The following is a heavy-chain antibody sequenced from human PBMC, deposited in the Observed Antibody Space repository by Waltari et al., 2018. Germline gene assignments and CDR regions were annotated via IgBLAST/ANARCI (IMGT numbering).Heavy chain of an antibody. CDR3: ARRTKLTYYFDY. V-gene: IGHV4-39*01. J-gene: IGHJ4*02. CDR1: GGSISSSSYY. D-gene: IGHD3-16*01. CDR2: IYYCGST. Sequence: QLQLQESGPGLVKPSETLSLTCTVSGGSISSSSYYWDWIRQPPGKGLEWIGSIYYCGSTYYNPSLKSRVTISVDTSKNQFSLKLSSVTAADTAVYYCARRTKLTYYFDYWGQGTLVTVSS.